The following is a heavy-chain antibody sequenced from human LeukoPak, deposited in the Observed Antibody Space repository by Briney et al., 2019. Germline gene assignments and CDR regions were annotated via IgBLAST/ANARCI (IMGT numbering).Heavy chain of an antibody. J-gene: IGHJ4*02. CDR1: GFTFSSYW. Sequence: GGSLRLSCAAPGFTFSSYWMSWVRQAPGKGLEWVANIKQDGSEKYYVDSVKGRFTISRDNAKNSLYLQMNSLRAEETAVYYCARVYYYDSSGYAIDYWGQGTLVTVSS. CDR3: ARVYYYDSSGYAIDY. CDR2: IKQDGSEK. V-gene: IGHV3-7*01. D-gene: IGHD3-22*01.